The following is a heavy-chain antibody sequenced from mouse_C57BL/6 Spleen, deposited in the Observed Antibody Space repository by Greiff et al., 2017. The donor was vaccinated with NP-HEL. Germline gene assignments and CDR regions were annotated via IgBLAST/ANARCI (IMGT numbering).Heavy chain of an antibody. CDR1: GYSITSGYY. CDR2: ISYDGSN. Sequence: EVQLQQSGPGLVKPSQSLSLTCSVTGYSITSGYYWNWIRQFPGNKLEWMGYISYDGSNNYNPSLKNRISITRDTSKNQFFLKLNSVTTEDTATYYCARKDGNYQAWFAYWGQGTLVTVSA. D-gene: IGHD2-1*01. V-gene: IGHV3-6*01. J-gene: IGHJ3*01. CDR3: ARKDGNYQAWFAY.